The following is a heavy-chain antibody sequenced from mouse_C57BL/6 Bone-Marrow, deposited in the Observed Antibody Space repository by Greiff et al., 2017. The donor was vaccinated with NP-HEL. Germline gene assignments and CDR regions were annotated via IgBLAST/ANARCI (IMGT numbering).Heavy chain of an antibody. J-gene: IGHJ3*01. CDR2: INPSTGGT. V-gene: IGHV1-42*01. D-gene: IGHD6-2*01. CDR1: GYSFTGYY. CDR3: ARVSFAY. Sequence: EVQLQQSGPELVKPGASVKISCKASGYSFTGYYMNWVKQSPEKSLEWIGEINPSTGGTTYNQKFKAKATLTVDESSSTAYMQLKSLTSEDSAVYYCARVSFAYWGQGTLVTVSA.